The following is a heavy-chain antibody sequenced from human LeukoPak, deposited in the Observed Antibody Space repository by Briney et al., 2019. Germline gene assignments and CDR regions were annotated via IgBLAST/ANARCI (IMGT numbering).Heavy chain of an antibody. Sequence: GGSLRLSCAASGFIFTNYWMSWVRQAPGKGLEWVGNITQDGNEKYYVDSVKGRFTISRDNSKNTLYLQMNSLRAEDTAVYYCARDAGGGSSWYAPLLGRPDYWGQGTLVTVSS. CDR2: ITQDGNEK. V-gene: IGHV3-7*01. J-gene: IGHJ4*02. D-gene: IGHD6-13*01. CDR1: GFIFTNYW. CDR3: ARDAGGGSSWYAPLLGRPDY.